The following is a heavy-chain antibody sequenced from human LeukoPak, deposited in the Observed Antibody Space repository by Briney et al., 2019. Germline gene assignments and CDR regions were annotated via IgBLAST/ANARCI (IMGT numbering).Heavy chain of an antibody. J-gene: IGHJ4*02. CDR2: ISGSGGST. V-gene: IGHV3-23*01. Sequence: GGTLRLSCAASGFTFSSYGVSWVRQAPGKGLEWVSAISGSGGSTYYADSVKGRFTISRDNSKNTLYLQMNSLRAEDTAVYYCAPRYGDCAAFGYWGQGTLVTVSS. D-gene: IGHD4-17*01. CDR1: GFTFSSYG. CDR3: APRYGDCAAFGY.